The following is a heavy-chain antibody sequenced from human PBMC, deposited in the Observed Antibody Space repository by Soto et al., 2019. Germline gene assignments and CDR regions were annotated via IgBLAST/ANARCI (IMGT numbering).Heavy chain of an antibody. D-gene: IGHD1-7*01. CDR3: AKDRVGGTFYTPLGF. CDR1: GFNFDNYG. CDR2: ITYVGSFQ. Sequence: QVQLVESGGGVVQPGGSLRLSCPASGFNFDNYGMHWVRQAPGKGLEWVAVITYVGSFQYYADSVKGRFTISRDNSKNTLFLHLNTLKPEDTAVYHCAKDRVGGTFYTPLGFWGQGTLVTVSS. V-gene: IGHV3-30*18. J-gene: IGHJ4*02.